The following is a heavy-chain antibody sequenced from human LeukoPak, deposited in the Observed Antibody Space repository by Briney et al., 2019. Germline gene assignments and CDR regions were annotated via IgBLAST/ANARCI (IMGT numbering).Heavy chain of an antibody. CDR2: ISGSGGST. CDR3: AKDLRYYYDSSGYY. Sequence: GGSLRLSCAASGFTFSSYAMSWVRQAPGKGLEWVSAISGSGGSTYYADSVKGRFTISRDNSKNTLYLQMNSLRAEDTAVYYCAKDLRYYYDSSGYYWGQGTLVTVSS. J-gene: IGHJ4*02. CDR1: GFTFSSYA. V-gene: IGHV3-23*01. D-gene: IGHD3-22*01.